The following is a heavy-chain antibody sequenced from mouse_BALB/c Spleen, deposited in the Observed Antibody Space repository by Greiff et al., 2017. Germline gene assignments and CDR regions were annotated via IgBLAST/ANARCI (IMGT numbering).Heavy chain of an antibody. CDR3: ARDYGNYFYAMDY. CDR2: ISYSGST. J-gene: IGHJ4*01. Sequence: EVKLQESGPGLVKPSQSLSLTCTVTGYSITSDYAWNWIRQFPGNKLEWMGYISYSGSTSYNPSLKSRISITRDTSKNQFFLQLNSVTTDDTATYDCARDYGNYFYAMDYWGQGTSVTVSS. D-gene: IGHD2-1*01. V-gene: IGHV3-2*02. CDR1: GYSITSDYA.